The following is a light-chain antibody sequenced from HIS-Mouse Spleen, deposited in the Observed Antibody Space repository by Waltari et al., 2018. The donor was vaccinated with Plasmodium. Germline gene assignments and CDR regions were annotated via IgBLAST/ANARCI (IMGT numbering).Light chain of an antibody. J-gene: IGLJ2*01. Sequence: QSALTQPRSVSGSPGQSVPISCTGTSRDVGGYNYVSWYQQPPGKAPKLLIYDVSKRPSGVPDRFSGSKSGNTASLTISGLQAEDEADYYCCSYAGSYTWVFGGGTKLTVL. CDR3: CSYAGSYTWV. CDR1: SRDVGGYNY. V-gene: IGLV2-11*01. CDR2: DVS.